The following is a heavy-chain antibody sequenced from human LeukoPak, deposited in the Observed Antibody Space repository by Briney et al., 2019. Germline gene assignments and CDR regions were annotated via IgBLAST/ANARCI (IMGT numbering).Heavy chain of an antibody. J-gene: IGHJ5*02. CDR1: GFTFSSCS. CDR2: ISSSSSYI. Sequence: GGSLRLSCAASGFTFSSCSMNWVRQAPGKGLEWVSSISSSSSYIYYADSVKGRFTISRDNAKNSLYLQMNSLRAEDTAVYYCASITGTTWGHWFDPWGQGTLVTVSS. V-gene: IGHV3-21*01. D-gene: IGHD1-7*01. CDR3: ASITGTTWGHWFDP.